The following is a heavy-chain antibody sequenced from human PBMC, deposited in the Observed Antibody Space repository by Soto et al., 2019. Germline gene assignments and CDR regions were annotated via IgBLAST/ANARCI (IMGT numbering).Heavy chain of an antibody. CDR3: ARRVAARPSYFDY. Sequence: SEPRSHTSTIAGVSIGVSDSCWGWNRKPPGKGLEWIGSIYYSGSTYYNPSLKSRVTISVDTSKDHFSLKLSSVTAADTAVYYCARRVAARPSYFDYWGQGTLVQVSS. J-gene: IGHJ4*02. D-gene: IGHD6-6*01. V-gene: IGHV4-39*02. CDR2: IYYSGST. CDR1: GVSIGVSDSC.